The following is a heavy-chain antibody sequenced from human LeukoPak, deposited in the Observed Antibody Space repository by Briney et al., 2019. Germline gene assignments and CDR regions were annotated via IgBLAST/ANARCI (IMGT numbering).Heavy chain of an antibody. CDR3: ARANFDWSNDAFDI. Sequence: ASVNVSCKASVYTFTSYGISWVRQAPGQGLEWMGWISAYNGNTNYAQKIQGRVTMTTDTSTSTAYMELRSLRSDDTAVYYCARANFDWSNDAFDIWGQGTMVTVSS. CDR1: VYTFTSYG. CDR2: ISAYNGNT. D-gene: IGHD3-9*01. J-gene: IGHJ3*02. V-gene: IGHV1-18*01.